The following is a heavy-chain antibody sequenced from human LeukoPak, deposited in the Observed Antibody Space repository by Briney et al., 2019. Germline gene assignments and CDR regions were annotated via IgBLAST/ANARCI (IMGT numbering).Heavy chain of an antibody. D-gene: IGHD5-12*01. Sequence: SETLSLTCTVSGGSISSSSYDWGWIRQPPGKGLERIVSIYYSGSTYYNPSLKSRVTISVDTSKNQFSLKLSSVTAADAAVYHCARRGATTCYWGQGTLVTVSS. J-gene: IGHJ4*02. CDR1: GGSISSSSYD. V-gene: IGHV4-39*01. CDR3: ARRGATTCY. CDR2: IYYSGST.